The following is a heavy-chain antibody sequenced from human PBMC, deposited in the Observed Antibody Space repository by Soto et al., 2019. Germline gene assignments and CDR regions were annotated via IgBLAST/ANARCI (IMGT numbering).Heavy chain of an antibody. J-gene: IGHJ6*02. CDR3: TRDPHYYDSSGYYYVSRYYYYGMDV. Sequence: GGSLKLSCTASGFTFGVYAMSWVRQAPGKGLEGVVSFRSKVYGGTTEYAASVKGRFTISRDDSKSIAYLQMNSLKTEDTAVYYCTRDPHYYDSSGYYYVSRYYYYGMDVWGQGTTVTVSS. CDR1: GFTFGVYA. D-gene: IGHD3-22*01. V-gene: IGHV3-49*04. CDR2: FRSKVYGGTT.